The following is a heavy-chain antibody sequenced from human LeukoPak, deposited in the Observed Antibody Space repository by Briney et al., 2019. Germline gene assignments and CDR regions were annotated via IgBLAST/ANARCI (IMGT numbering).Heavy chain of an antibody. CDR1: GFTFSSYW. CDR2: IKQDGSEK. CDR3: ARHSGTYFDY. V-gene: IGHV3-7*01. J-gene: IGHJ4*02. Sequence: GGSLRLSCGASGFTFSSYWMSWVRQAPGKGLEWVANIKQDGSEKYYVESVKGRFTIPRDNARNSLFLQMNSLRAEDMAIYYCARHSGTYFDYWGPGTLVTVSS. D-gene: IGHD1-26*01.